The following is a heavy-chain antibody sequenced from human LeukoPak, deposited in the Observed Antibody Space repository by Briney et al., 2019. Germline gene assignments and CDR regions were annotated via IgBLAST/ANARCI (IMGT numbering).Heavy chain of an antibody. CDR3: ARKYDILTGYDNWFDP. CDR1: GYTFTGYY. V-gene: IGHV1-2*02. CDR2: INPNTGAT. J-gene: IGHJ5*02. D-gene: IGHD3-9*01. Sequence: GASVKVSCKASGYTFTGYYMHWVRQAPGQGLEWMGWINPNTGATKYAEKFQGRVTMTGDTYISTGYMELSSLRSDDTAVYFCARKYDILTGYDNWFDPWGQGTLVTVSS.